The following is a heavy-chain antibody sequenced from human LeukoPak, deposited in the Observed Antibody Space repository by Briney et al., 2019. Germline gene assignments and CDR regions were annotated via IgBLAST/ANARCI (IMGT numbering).Heavy chain of an antibody. Sequence: PSETLSLTCAVYGGSFSGYYWSWIRQPPGKGLGWIGEINHSGSTNYNPSLKSRVTISVDTSKNQFSLKLSSVTAADTAVYYCARGPNFDYWGQGTLVTVSS. CDR2: INHSGST. CDR1: GGSFSGYY. CDR3: ARGPNFDY. J-gene: IGHJ4*02. V-gene: IGHV4-34*01.